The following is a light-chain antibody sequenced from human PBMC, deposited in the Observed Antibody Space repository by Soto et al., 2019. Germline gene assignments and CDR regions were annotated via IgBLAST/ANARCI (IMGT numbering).Light chain of an antibody. J-gene: IGKJ2*01. CDR3: QQYEGLPYT. CDR1: RHIRNY. Sequence: QMTQSPSSLTASVRDRVTITCQASRHIRNYLNWYQQKPGKAPQLLIHDSSTLGTGVPSRFSGSGSGTNFTLTISGLQPEDAATYYCQQYEGLPYTFGRGTKLEIK. V-gene: IGKV1-33*01. CDR2: DSS.